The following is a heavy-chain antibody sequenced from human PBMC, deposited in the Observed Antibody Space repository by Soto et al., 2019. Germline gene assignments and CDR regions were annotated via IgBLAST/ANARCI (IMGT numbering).Heavy chain of an antibody. J-gene: IGHJ4*02. CDR1: GFTFSNYY. Sequence: QVQLVESGGGLVKPGGSLRLSCAVSGFTFSNYYMAWIRQAPGKGLEWVSYISTSGTSTFYADSVKDRFTISRDNAENSLFLQMDSLRVEDTAVYFCARDGVLFRAGFDSWGQGTLVTXAS. D-gene: IGHD3-16*01. CDR2: ISTSGTST. V-gene: IGHV3-11*01. CDR3: ARDGVLFRAGFDS.